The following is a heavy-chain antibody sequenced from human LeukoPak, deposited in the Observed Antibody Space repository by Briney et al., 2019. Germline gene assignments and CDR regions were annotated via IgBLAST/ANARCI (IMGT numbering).Heavy chain of an antibody. Sequence: GGSRRLSCAASGFTFSSYWMHWVRQAPGKGLVWVSRIQTDGSSTTYADSVKGRFTISRDNAKNTLYLQMNSLRAEDTAVYYCASHPGYDFWSGYSYWGQGTLVTVSS. CDR1: GFTFSSYW. CDR2: IQTDGSST. CDR3: ASHPGYDFWSGYSY. J-gene: IGHJ4*02. V-gene: IGHV3-74*01. D-gene: IGHD3-3*01.